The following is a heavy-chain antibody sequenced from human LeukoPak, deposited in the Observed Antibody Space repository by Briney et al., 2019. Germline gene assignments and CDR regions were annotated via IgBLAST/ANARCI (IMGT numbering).Heavy chain of an antibody. CDR2: INPNSGGT. CDR3: ARDPYDFWSGYDYYFDS. Sequence: ASVKVSCKASGYTFTGYYMHWVRQAPGQGLGWMGWINPNSGGTNYAQKFQGRVTMTRDTSISTAYMELSRLRSDDTAVYYCARDPYDFWSGYDYYFDSWGQGTLVTVSS. V-gene: IGHV1-2*02. J-gene: IGHJ4*02. CDR1: GYTFTGYY. D-gene: IGHD3-3*01.